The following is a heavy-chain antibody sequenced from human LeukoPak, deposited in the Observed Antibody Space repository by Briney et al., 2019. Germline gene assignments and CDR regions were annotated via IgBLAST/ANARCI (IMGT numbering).Heavy chain of an antibody. J-gene: IGHJ2*01. CDR2: ISFDGSNT. CDR1: RSLFTTYG. D-gene: IGHD5-24*01. V-gene: IGHV3-30*13. Sequence: SGGSLRLSCAASRSLFTTYGIHWARQAPGKGLEWVAVISFDGSNTFYTDSVKGRFTVSRDDSKNMVYLQMNSLRNDDTAVYHCARDPQRWQQLPHYWYLDLWGRGTLVTVSS. CDR3: ARDPQRWQQLPHYWYLDL.